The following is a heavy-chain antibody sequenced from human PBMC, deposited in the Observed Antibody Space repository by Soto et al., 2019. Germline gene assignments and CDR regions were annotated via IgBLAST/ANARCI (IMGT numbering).Heavy chain of an antibody. CDR1: GFTFSSYA. D-gene: IGHD2-2*01. CDR2: ISYDGSNK. Sequence: GGSLRLSCAASGFTFSSYAMHWVRQAPGKGLEWVAVISYDGSNKYYADSVKGRFTISRDNSKNTLYLQMNSLRAEDTAVYYCARDQGDIVVVPAAMRDYYYYGMDVWGQGTTVTVSS. CDR3: ARDQGDIVVVPAAMRDYYYYGMDV. J-gene: IGHJ6*02. V-gene: IGHV3-30-3*01.